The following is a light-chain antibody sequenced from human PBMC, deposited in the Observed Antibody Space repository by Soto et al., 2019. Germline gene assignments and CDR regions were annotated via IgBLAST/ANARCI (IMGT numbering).Light chain of an antibody. CDR2: GAT. CDR1: QIISSW. CDR3: QHYNSYGT. J-gene: IGKJ1*01. V-gene: IGKV1-5*01. Sequence: DIQMTKSPSTLSASVGDCVLITFRASQIISSWLAWYQQKSGKAPNLLIYGATSLETGVPSRFSASGSGTEFTLTISSLQPDDFATYYCQHYNSYGTFGQGTKVDIK.